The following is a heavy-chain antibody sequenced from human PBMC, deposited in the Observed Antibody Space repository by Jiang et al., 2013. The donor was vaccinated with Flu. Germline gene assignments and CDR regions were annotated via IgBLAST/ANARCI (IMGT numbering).Heavy chain of an antibody. V-gene: IGHV3-9*01. CDR2: ISWNSGSI. Sequence: MHWVRQAPGKGLEWVSGISWNSGSIGYADSVKGRFTISRDNAKNSLYLQMNSLRAEDTALYYCAKGSFLSSGWYLFYFDYWGQGTLVTVSS. D-gene: IGHD6-19*01. CDR3: AKGSFLSSGWYLFYFDY. J-gene: IGHJ4*02.